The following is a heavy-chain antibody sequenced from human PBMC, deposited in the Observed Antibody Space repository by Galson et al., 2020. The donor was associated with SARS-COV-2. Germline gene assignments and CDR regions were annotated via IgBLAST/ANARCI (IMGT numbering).Heavy chain of an antibody. V-gene: IGHV3-30*18. CDR1: EFTFKNYG. D-gene: IGHD3-16*01. CDR2: ISYEGSKK. J-gene: IGHJ4*02. CDR3: AKVAQIFMITFGGGYLDY. Sequence: GGPRRLPCKASEFTFKNYGMPWFPQAPGKGLGWVAFISYEGSKKSYEAPMRARLTISRDTSKNTLYLKMNSLRAEDTAVYYCAKVAQIFMITFGGGYLDYWGPGTLVTVSS.